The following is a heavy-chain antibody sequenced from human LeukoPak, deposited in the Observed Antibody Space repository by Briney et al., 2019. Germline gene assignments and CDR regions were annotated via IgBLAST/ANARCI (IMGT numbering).Heavy chain of an antibody. CDR2: ISISGGTT. V-gene: IGHV3-23*01. CDR3: ANEIRPNDY. CDR1: AFAFSNHA. Sequence: PGESLRLSCTASAFAFSNHAMSWVRQAPGKGLEWVLSISISGGTTYYADSVKGRFTISRENSKSTLYLQMNNLRADDTAVYYCANEIRPNDYWGQGTLVTVSS. J-gene: IGHJ4*02. D-gene: IGHD4-17*01.